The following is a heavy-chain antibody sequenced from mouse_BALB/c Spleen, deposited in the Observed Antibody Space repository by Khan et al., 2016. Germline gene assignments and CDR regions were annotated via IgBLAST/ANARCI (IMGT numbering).Heavy chain of an antibody. CDR1: GFSLTNSG. CDR3: ARDEQDYDGWFAS. J-gene: IGHJ3*01. V-gene: IGHV2-9*02. Sequence: QVQLKESGPGLVAPSQSLSITCTVSGFSLTNSGVHWIRQPPGKGLEWLGGIWPGGSTDYNSALMSRLSITKDNSQNQVFLKMMQLRTTDTGMYYGARDEQDYDGWFASWGQGTLVIVTA. CDR2: IWPGGST. D-gene: IGHD2-4*01.